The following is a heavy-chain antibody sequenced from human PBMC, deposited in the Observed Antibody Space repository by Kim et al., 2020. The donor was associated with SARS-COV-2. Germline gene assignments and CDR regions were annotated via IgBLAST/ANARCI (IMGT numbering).Heavy chain of an antibody. CDR1: GFTFGDYV. Sequence: GGSLRLSCTASGFTFGDYVMSWFRQAPGKGLEWVGFIRSKGYGGTTEYAASVKGRFTISRDDSTSIAYLQMNSLKTEDTAVYFCTRDSPGPYGDYDYYYGMDVWGQGTTFPVSS. D-gene: IGHD4-17*01. CDR3: TRDSPGPYGDYDYYYGMDV. J-gene: IGHJ6*02. CDR2: IRSKGYGGTT. V-gene: IGHV3-49*03.